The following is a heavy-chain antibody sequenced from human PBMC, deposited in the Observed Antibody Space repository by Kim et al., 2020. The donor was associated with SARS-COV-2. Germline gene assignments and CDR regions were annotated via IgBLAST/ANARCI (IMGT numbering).Heavy chain of an antibody. V-gene: IGHV3-66*01. CDR1: GFTVSSHY. D-gene: IGHD7-27*01. J-gene: IGHJ3*02. CDR3: ARGGTGVTFDI. CDR2: IYSGGTT. Sequence: GGSLRLSCAASGFTVSSHYMSWVRQAPGKGLDWVSVIYSGGTTYYADSVKGRFTISRDNSKNTLYLQMNSLRAEDTAVYYCARGGTGVTFDIWGQGTLVTVSS.